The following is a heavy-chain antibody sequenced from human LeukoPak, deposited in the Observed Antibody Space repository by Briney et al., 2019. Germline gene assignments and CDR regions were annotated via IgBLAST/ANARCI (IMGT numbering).Heavy chain of an antibody. J-gene: IGHJ6*03. CDR1: GFTFSSYW. CDR2: ISYDGSNK. D-gene: IGHD2-2*01. CDR3: ARADCSSTSCSFYYYYYMDV. Sequence: PGGSLRLSCAASGFTFSSYWMTWVRQAPGKGLEWVAVISYDGSNKYYADSVKGRFTISRDNSKNTLYLQMNSLRAEDTAVYYCARADCSSTSCSFYYYYYMDVWGKGTTVTVSS. V-gene: IGHV3-30*03.